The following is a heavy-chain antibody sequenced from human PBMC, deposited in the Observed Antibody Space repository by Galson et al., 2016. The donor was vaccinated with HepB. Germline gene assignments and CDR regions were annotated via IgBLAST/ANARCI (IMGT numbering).Heavy chain of an antibody. V-gene: IGHV2-5*02. Sequence: ALVKPTQTLTLTCTFSGFSLSTSGVGVGWIRQPPGKALEWLALIYWDDDKRYSPSLKSRLTISKDTSKNQVVLTMTNMDPVDTATYCCAHSFWTPRVSYYYYFGMDVWGQGTTVTVSS. CDR2: IYWDDDK. D-gene: IGHD3/OR15-3a*01. J-gene: IGHJ6*02. CDR1: GFSLSTSGVG. CDR3: AHSFWTPRVSYYYYFGMDV.